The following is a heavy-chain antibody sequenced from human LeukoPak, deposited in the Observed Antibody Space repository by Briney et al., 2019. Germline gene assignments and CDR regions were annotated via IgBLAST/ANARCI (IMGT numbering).Heavy chain of an antibody. CDR3: TREGTIVVGDAFDL. CDR1: GFTFSSYS. V-gene: IGHV3-21*06. D-gene: IGHD2-15*01. J-gene: IGHJ3*01. Sequence: GGSLRLSCAASGFTFSSYSMSWVRQAPGKGLEWVSSISSSSSYVYYADSVKGRLTISRDSAKNSLNLQMNSLRAEDTAVYYCTREGTIVVGDAFDLWGQGTMVTVSS. CDR2: ISSSSSYV.